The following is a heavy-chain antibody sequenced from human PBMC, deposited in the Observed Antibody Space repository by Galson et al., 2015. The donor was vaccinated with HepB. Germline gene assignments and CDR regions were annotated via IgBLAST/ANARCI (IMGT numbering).Heavy chain of an antibody. CDR3: ARIEMTSYWYFDL. CDR1: GFTFSSYA. J-gene: IGHJ2*01. V-gene: IGHV3-23*01. Sequence: SLRLSCAASGFTFSSYAMSWVRQAPGKGLEWVSAISGSGGSTYYADSVKGRFTISRDNSKNTLYLQMNSLRAEDTAVYYCARIEMTSYWYFDLWGRGTLVTVSS. CDR2: ISGSGGST. D-gene: IGHD5-24*01.